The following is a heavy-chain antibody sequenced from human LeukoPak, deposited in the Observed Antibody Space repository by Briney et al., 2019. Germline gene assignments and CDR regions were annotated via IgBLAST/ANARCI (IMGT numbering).Heavy chain of an antibody. D-gene: IGHD5-24*01. CDR3: ARVTEGDGYNSDY. V-gene: IGHV4-34*01. J-gene: IGHJ4*02. Sequence: SETLSLTCAVYGGSFSGYYWSWIRQPPGKGLEWIGEINHSGSTNYNPSLKSRVTISVDMSKNQFSLKLSSVTAADTAVYYCARVTEGDGYNSDYWGQGTLVTVSS. CDR2: INHSGST. CDR1: GGSFSGYY.